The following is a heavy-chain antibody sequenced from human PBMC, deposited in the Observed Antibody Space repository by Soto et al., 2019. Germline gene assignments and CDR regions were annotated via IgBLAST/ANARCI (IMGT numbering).Heavy chain of an antibody. CDR3: ARVGGVAGYDAFDI. CDR2: IIPIFGTA. V-gene: IGHV1-69*06. Sequence: SVKVSCKASGGTFSSYAISWVRQAPGQGLEWMGGIIPIFGTANYAQKFQGRVTITGDKSTSTAYMELSSLRSEDTAVYYCARVGGVAGYDAFDIWGQGTMVTVSS. CDR1: GGTFSSYA. D-gene: IGHD6-19*01. J-gene: IGHJ3*02.